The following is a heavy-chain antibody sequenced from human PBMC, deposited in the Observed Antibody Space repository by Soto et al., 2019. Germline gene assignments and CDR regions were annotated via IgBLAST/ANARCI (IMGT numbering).Heavy chain of an antibody. D-gene: IGHD1-26*01. V-gene: IGHV3-74*01. CDR3: VRADIGLGIDS. CDR1: GFTFSSYW. CDR2: INSDGSST. Sequence: PGGSLRLSCAASGFTFSSYWMHWVRQAPGKGLVWVSHINSDGSSTTYADSVKGRFTISRDNAKNTLYLQMNSLRAEDTAVYYCVRADIGLGIDSWGLGTLVTVSS. J-gene: IGHJ4*02.